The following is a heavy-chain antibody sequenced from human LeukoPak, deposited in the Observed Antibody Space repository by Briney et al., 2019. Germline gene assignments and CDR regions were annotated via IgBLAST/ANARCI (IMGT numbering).Heavy chain of an antibody. J-gene: IGHJ5*02. D-gene: IGHD1-26*01. CDR1: GGSISSSGYY. V-gene: IGHV4-39*01. CDR3: ARHEYSGSYYGLPCFDP. Sequence: SETLSLTCTVSGGSISSSGYYWGWIRQPPGKGLEWIARIDYSGSTYYNPSLKSRVTISVDTSKNHPSLKLSSLTAADTAVYYCARHEYSGSYYGLPCFDPWGQGTLVTVSS. CDR2: IDYSGST.